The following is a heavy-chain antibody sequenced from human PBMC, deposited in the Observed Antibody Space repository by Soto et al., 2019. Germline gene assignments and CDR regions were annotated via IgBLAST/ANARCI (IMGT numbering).Heavy chain of an antibody. CDR3: ARGLRFLEGKAYCDY. D-gene: IGHD3-3*01. CDR1: GGTFSSYA. J-gene: IGHJ4*02. V-gene: IGHV1-69*12. CDR2: IIPIFGTA. Sequence: QVQLVQSGAEVKKPGSSVKVSCKASGGTFSSYAISWVRQAPGQGLEWMVGIIPIFGTANYARKFQGRVTITADESTSTAYMELSSLRSEDTAVYYCARGLRFLEGKAYCDYWGQGTLVTVSS.